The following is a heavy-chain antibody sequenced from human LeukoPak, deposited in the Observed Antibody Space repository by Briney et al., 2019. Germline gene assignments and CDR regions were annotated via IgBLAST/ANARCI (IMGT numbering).Heavy chain of an antibody. Sequence: ASVKVSCKASSYTFTGYYMHWVRQAPGQGLEWMGWINTNTGNPTYAQGFTGRFVFSLDTSVSTAYLQISSLKAEDTAVYYCARGIYYGSGNVKKDAFDIWGQGTMVTVSS. D-gene: IGHD3-10*01. J-gene: IGHJ3*02. CDR1: SYTFTGYY. CDR2: INTNTGNP. V-gene: IGHV7-4-1*02. CDR3: ARGIYYGSGNVKKDAFDI.